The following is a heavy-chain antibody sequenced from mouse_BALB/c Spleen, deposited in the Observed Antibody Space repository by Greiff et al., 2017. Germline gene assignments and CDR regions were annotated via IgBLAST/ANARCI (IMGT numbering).Heavy chain of an antibody. CDR3: AIRGGGREGCAY. CDR2: INPSNGRT. V-gene: IGHV1S81*02. CDR1: GYTFTSYC. J-gene: IGHJ3*01. D-gene: IGHD1-1*01. Sequence: VQLQQPGAELVKPGASVKLSCKASGYTFTSYCMHWVKQRPGQGLEWIGEINPSNGRTNYNEKFKSKATLTVDKSSSTAYMQLSSLASEDSAVYDWAIRGGGREGCAYWGQGTLVTVSA.